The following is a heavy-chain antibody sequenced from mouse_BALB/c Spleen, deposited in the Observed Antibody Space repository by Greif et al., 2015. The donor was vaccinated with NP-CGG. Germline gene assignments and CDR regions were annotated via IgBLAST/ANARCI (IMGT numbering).Heavy chain of an antibody. D-gene: IGHD1-2*01. CDR3: ASPHYYGYALAY. CDR1: GFAFSSYD. J-gene: IGHJ3*01. CDR2: ISSGGGST. Sequence: EVKLQESGGGLVKPGGSLKLSCAASGFAFSSYDMSWVRQTPEKRLEWVAYISSGGGSTYYPDTVKGRFTISRDNAKNTLYLQMSSLKSEDTAMYYCASPHYYGYALAYWGQGTLVTVSA. V-gene: IGHV5-12-1*01.